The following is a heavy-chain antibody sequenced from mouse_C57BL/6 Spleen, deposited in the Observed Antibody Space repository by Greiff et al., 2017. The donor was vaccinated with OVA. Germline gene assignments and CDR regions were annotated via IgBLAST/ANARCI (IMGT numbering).Heavy chain of an antibody. CDR1: GYTFTSYT. D-gene: IGHD1-1*01. V-gene: IGHV1-4*01. CDR3: AREEITTPYAMDY. J-gene: IGHJ4*01. Sequence: QVQLKESGAELARPGASVKMSCKASGYTFTSYTMHWVKQRPGQGLEWIGYINPSSGYTKYNQKFKDKATLTADKSSSTAYMQLSSLTSEDSAVYYCAREEITTPYAMDYWGQGTSVTVSS. CDR2: INPSSGYT.